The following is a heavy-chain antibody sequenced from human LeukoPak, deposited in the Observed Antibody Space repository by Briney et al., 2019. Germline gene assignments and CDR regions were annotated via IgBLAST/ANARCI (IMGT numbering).Heavy chain of an antibody. V-gene: IGHV4-31*03. CDR3: AREYCTRTTCYFDY. CDR2: IYYSGST. D-gene: IGHD2-2*01. CDR1: AGSISSGGYY. Sequence: SQTLSLTCTVSAGSISSGGYYWSGIRQHPGKGLEWIGYIYYSGSTYYNPSLKTRVTISVDTSKNQFSLKLSSVTAADTAVYYCAREYCTRTTCYFDYWGQGTLVTVSS. J-gene: IGHJ4*02.